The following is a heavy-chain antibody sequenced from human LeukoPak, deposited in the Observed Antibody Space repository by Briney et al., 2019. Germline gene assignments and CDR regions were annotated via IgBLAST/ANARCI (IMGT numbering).Heavy chain of an antibody. CDR3: ARECYYYGMDV. J-gene: IGHJ6*02. V-gene: IGHV3-64*01. Sequence: GGSLRLSCAASGFTFSSYAMRWVRQAPGKGLEYVSAISSNGGSTYYANSVKGRFTISRDNSKNTLYLQMGSLRAEDMAVYYCARECYYYGMDVWGQGTTVTVSS. CDR1: GFTFSSYA. CDR2: ISSNGGST.